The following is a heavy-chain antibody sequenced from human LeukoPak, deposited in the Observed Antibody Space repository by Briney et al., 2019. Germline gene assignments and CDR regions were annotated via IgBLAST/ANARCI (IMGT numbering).Heavy chain of an antibody. CDR2: IYPGDSDT. V-gene: IGHV5-51*01. CDR3: ARHVGYEYSNYDY. Sequence: GESLKVSCKGSGYSFTSYWIGWVRQMPGKGLEWMGIIYPGDSDTRYSPSLQGQVTISADKSISTAYLQWSSLKASDTAMYYCARHVGYEYSNYDYWGQGTLVTVSS. J-gene: IGHJ4*02. CDR1: GYSFTSYW. D-gene: IGHD4-11*01.